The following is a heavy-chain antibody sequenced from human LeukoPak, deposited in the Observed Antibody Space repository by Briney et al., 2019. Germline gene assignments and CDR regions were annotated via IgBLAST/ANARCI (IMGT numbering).Heavy chain of an antibody. CDR1: SYSISSGYY. CDR3: ARAANYMDV. V-gene: IGHV4-61*01. Sequence: SETLSLTCTVSSYSISSGYYWGWIRQPPGKGLEWIGYIYYSGSTNYNPSLKSRVTISVDTSKNQFSLKLSSVTAADTAVYYCARAANYMDVWGKGTTVTVSS. J-gene: IGHJ6*03. CDR2: IYYSGST.